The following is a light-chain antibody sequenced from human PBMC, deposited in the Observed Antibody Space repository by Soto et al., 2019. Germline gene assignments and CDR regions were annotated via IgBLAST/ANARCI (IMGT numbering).Light chain of an antibody. CDR1: SSNIGAEYD. J-gene: IGLJ3*02. Sequence: QSALTQPPSVSGAPGQRVAISCTGSSSNIGAEYDVHWYQQLPGTAPKRLIYGDNNRPSGVPDRFSASRSGTAASLAISGLRSEDEAFYYCAAWDDSLNAWVFGGGTKVTVL. CDR2: GDN. V-gene: IGLV1-40*01. CDR3: AAWDDSLNAWV.